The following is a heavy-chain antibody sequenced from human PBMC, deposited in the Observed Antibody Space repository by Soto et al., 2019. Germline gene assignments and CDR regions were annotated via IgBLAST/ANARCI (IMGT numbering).Heavy chain of an antibody. CDR1: GFTFSSSW. CDR2: INPEGSAE. J-gene: IGHJ4*02. CDR3: GRHGVWCFDF. Sequence: EMQLVESGGALVQPGGSLRLSCAASGFTFSSSWMAWVRQAPGKGLEWVANINPEGSAEYYVDSVKGRFTISRDNAKNSLYLQMTSLILEDTALYYCGRHGVWCFDFWGQGTLVSISS. D-gene: IGHD2-8*02. V-gene: IGHV3-7*02.